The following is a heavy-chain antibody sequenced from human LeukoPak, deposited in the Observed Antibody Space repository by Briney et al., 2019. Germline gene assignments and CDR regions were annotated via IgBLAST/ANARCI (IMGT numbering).Heavy chain of an antibody. Sequence: ASVKVSCKASGYTFISYAMHWVRQAPGQRLEWMGWINAGNGNTKYSQKFQGRVTITRDTSASTAYMELSSLRSEDTAVYYCARSTAAMRDYYYYYGMDVWGQGTTVTVSS. J-gene: IGHJ6*02. CDR2: INAGNGNT. CDR3: ARSTAAMRDYYYYYGMDV. D-gene: IGHD2-2*01. CDR1: GYTFISYA. V-gene: IGHV1-3*01.